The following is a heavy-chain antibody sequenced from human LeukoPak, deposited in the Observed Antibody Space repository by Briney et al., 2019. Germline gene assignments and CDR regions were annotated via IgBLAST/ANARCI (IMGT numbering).Heavy chain of an antibody. CDR2: INHNGNVN. CDR3: ARGGGLDV. Sequence: GGSLRLSCAASGFTFSSYWTNWARQAPGKGLEWVASINHNGNVNYYVDSVKGRFTVSRDNAKNSLYLQMSNLRAEDTAVYFCARGGGLDVWGQGATVTVSS. V-gene: IGHV3-7*03. J-gene: IGHJ6*02. D-gene: IGHD3-16*01. CDR1: GFTFSSYW.